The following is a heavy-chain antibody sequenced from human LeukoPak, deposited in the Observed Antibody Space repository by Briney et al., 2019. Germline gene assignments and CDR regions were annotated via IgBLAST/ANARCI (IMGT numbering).Heavy chain of an antibody. J-gene: IGHJ6*02. Sequence: GVSLRLSCAASGFIFSRYGMSWVRQAPGKGLEGVAVVWFDGSNKYYGDSVKGRFTISRDNSKNTVYLQMNSLRTEDTAVYYCAKVRAPITVTEGMDVWGPGTTVTVSS. D-gene: IGHD4-17*01. V-gene: IGHV3-30*02. CDR2: VWFDGSNK. CDR3: AKVRAPITVTEGMDV. CDR1: GFIFSRYG.